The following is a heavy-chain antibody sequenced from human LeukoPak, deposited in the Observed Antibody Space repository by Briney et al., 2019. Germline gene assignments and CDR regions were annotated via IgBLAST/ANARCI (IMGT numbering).Heavy chain of an antibody. D-gene: IGHD3-10*01. Sequence: SETLSLTCTVSGYSISSGYYWGWIRQPPGKGLEWIGSIYHSGSTYYNPSLKSRVTISVDTSKNQFSLKLSSVTAADTAVYYCARGPGSAGRTKGLIDYWGQGTLVTVSS. CDR1: GYSISSGYY. J-gene: IGHJ4*02. V-gene: IGHV4-38-2*02. CDR2: IYHSGST. CDR3: ARGPGSAGRTKGLIDY.